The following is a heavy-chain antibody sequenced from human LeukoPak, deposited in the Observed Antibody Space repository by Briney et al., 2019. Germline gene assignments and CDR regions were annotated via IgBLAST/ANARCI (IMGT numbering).Heavy chain of an antibody. V-gene: IGHV3-74*01. Sequence: GGSLGLSCAASGFTFSSYWMHWVRQAPGKGLVWVSRINSDGSSTSYADSVKGRFTISRDNAKNTLYLQMNSLRAEDTAVYYCARGVGGYSYGYLGYWGQGTQVTVSS. CDR1: GFTFSSYW. D-gene: IGHD5-18*01. J-gene: IGHJ4*02. CDR2: INSDGSST. CDR3: ARGVGGYSYGYLGY.